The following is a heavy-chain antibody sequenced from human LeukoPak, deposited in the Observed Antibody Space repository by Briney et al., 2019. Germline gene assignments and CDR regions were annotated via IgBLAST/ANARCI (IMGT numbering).Heavy chain of an antibody. Sequence: PSETLSLTCSVSGGSISSIGYFWVWFRQSPGTGLEWFGTIYDSGTKYYTPSHKSRVPISVNTSQNHLPVRLSAVTAADTAAYYGARRVDTTRGYYYFYMDVWGKGTTVTVSS. CDR3: ARRVDTTRGYYYFYMDV. CDR1: GGSISSIGYF. CDR2: IYDSGTK. J-gene: IGHJ6*03. V-gene: IGHV4-39*02. D-gene: IGHD5-18*01.